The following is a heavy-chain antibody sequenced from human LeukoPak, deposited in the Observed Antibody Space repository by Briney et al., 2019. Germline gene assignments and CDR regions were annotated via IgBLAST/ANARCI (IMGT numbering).Heavy chain of an antibody. V-gene: IGHV3-11*04. CDR3: ASGPGYSSSWYFDY. CDR2: ISSSGSTI. J-gene: IGHJ4*02. D-gene: IGHD6-13*01. Sequence: GGSLRLSCAASGFTFSDYYMSWIRQAPGKGLEWVSYISSSGSTIYYADSVKGRFTISRDNAKNSLYLQMNSLRAEDTAVYCCASGPGYSSSWYFDYWGQGTLVTVSS. CDR1: GFTFSDYY.